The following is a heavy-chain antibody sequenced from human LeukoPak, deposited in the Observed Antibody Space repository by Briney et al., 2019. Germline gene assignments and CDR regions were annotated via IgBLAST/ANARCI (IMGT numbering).Heavy chain of an antibody. CDR3: ARGTTITYYDILTGYFPYNWFDP. Sequence: ASVKVSCKASGYTFTSYDINWVRQATGQGLEWMGWMNPNSGNTGYAQKFQGRVTMTRNTSISTAYMELSSLRSEDTAVYYCARGTTITYYDILTGYFPYNWFDPWGQGTLVTVSS. CDR2: MNPNSGNT. J-gene: IGHJ5*02. CDR1: GYTFTSYD. D-gene: IGHD3-9*01. V-gene: IGHV1-8*01.